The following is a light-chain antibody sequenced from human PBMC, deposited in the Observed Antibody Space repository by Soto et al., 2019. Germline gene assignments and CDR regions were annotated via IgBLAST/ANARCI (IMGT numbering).Light chain of an antibody. CDR2: GAS. J-gene: IGKJ1*01. Sequence: EMVLTQSPGTLSLSPGERATLSCRASQSVSSSYLAWYQQKPGQAPRLLIYGASSRATGISDRFSGWGSGTDFTLTIPRLEPEDFAVYYCQQYSHHRTFGQGTKVDIK. CDR3: QQYSHHRT. V-gene: IGKV3-20*01. CDR1: QSVSSSY.